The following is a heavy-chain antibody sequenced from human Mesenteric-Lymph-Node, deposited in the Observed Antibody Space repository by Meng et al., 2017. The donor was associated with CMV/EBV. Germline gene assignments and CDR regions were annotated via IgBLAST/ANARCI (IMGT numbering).Heavy chain of an antibody. CDR3: AREYSSGWYFDY. Sequence: CKASGYTFTNYVINWVRQATGQGLEWMGWMNPNSGNTNYAQKFQGWVTMTRDTSISTAYMELSRLRSDDTAVYYCAREYSSGWYFDYWGQGTLVTVSS. J-gene: IGHJ4*02. D-gene: IGHD6-19*01. V-gene: IGHV1-2*04. CDR2: MNPNSGNT. CDR1: GYTFTNYV.